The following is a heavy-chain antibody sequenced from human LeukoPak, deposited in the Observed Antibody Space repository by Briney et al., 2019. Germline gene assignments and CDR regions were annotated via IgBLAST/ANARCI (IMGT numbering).Heavy chain of an antibody. CDR3: ARDLEHCRNIICSNSAY. J-gene: IGHJ4*02. V-gene: IGHV1-18*04. CDR2: ISTYNGNT. Sequence: ASVKVSCKGSGYNFDRYGVNWVRQAPGQGLEWVGWISTYNGNTFYAQKFEGRVSMTTDTSTNTVYMDLRSLRSDDTAVCYCARDLEHCRNIICSNSAYWGQGTLVTVSS. CDR1: GYNFDRYG. D-gene: IGHD2-2*01.